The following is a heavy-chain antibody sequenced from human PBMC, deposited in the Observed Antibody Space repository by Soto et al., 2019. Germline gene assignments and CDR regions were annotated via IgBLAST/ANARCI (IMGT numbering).Heavy chain of an antibody. CDR3: AKAGSSWYWVDS. V-gene: IGHV4-4*02. Sequence: QVQLQESGPGVVKPSGTLSLTCDVSSGSISSTNWWNWVRQAPGKGLEGMGEIYHSGRTNYNTSLKSRVTISVDQSKTQFSLNLTAVTAADTGVFFCAKAGSSWYWVDSWGQGTLVTVSS. J-gene: IGHJ5*01. D-gene: IGHD6-13*01. CDR2: IYHSGRT. CDR1: SGSISSTNW.